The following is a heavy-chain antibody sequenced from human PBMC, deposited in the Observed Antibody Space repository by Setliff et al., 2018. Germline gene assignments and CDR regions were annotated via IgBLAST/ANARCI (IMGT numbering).Heavy chain of an antibody. CDR1: DGSMTSGSYY. CDR2: VYYSGTT. CDR3: ARTGTYRYFDY. Sequence: SETLSLTCSVSDGSMTSGSYYWGWIRQPPGKGLEWIGSVYYSGTTYYNPSLKSRLTMSVDMAQNQFSLRLTSVTAADTAVYYCARTGTYRYFDYWGQGALVTVSS. J-gene: IGHJ4*02. D-gene: IGHD1-1*01. V-gene: IGHV4-39*01.